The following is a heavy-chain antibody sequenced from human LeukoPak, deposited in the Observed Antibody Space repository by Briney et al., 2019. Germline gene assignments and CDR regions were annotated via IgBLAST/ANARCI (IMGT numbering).Heavy chain of an antibody. J-gene: IGHJ4*02. D-gene: IGHD1-26*01. V-gene: IGHV3-74*01. CDR2: INSDGSST. CDR1: GFTFSSYW. CDR3: AKYGPQDSGSSHFDY. Sequence: GGSLRLSCAASGFTFSSYWMHWVRQAPGKGLVWVSRINSDGSSTSYADSVKGRFTTSRDNSKNTLFLQMNSLRAEDTAIYYCAKYGPQDSGSSHFDYWGQGALVTVSS.